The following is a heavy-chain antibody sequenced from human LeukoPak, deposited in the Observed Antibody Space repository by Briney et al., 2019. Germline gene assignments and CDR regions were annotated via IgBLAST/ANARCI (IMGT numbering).Heavy chain of an antibody. CDR1: GFTFSSYG. Sequence: GGSLRPSCAASGFTFSSYGMSWVRQAPGKGLEWVSSIHPNGVNTHYADSVRGRFTISRDNSRNTLFLQMNSLRVEDTATYYCAKALYDSPLTGDPWGQGTLVTVSS. D-gene: IGHD3-22*01. CDR3: AKALYDSPLTGDP. CDR2: IHPNGVNT. J-gene: IGHJ5*02. V-gene: IGHV3-23*01.